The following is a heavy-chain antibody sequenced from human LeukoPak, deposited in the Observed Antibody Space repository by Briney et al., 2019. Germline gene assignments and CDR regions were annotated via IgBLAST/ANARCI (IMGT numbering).Heavy chain of an antibody. D-gene: IGHD2-15*01. CDR1: GGSISSYY. J-gene: IGHJ4*02. CDR3: ARHPFATPFDY. V-gene: IGHV4-59*08. CDR2: VYYSGDT. Sequence: SETLSLTCTVSGGSISSYYWSWIRQPAGKGLEWIGYVYYSGDTNYNPSLKSRVTMSLDTSKNQVSLRLSSVTAADTAVYYCARHPFATPFDYWGRGTLLTVSS.